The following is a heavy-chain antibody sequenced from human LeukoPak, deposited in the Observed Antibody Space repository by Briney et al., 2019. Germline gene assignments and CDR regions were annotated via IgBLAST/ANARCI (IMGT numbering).Heavy chain of an antibody. Sequence: ASVKVSCKASGYTFTSYDINWVRQATGQGLEWMGWMNPNSGNTGYAQKFQGRVTMTRNTSIGTAYMELSSLRSEDTAVYYCARERRHEGVNWFDPWGQGTLVTVSS. CDR3: ARERRHEGVNWFDP. J-gene: IGHJ5*02. CDR2: MNPNSGNT. V-gene: IGHV1-8*01. CDR1: GYTFTSYD.